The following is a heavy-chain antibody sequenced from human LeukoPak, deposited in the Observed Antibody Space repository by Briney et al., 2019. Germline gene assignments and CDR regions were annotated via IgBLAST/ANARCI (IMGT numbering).Heavy chain of an antibody. CDR2: TNPNSGGT. V-gene: IGHV1-2*02. CDR1: GYTFAGYY. D-gene: IGHD1-26*01. CDR3: ASHRSSGRKAYDEY. J-gene: IGHJ4*02. Sequence: ASVKVSCKASGYTFAGYYMHWVRQAPGQGLEWMGWTNPNSGGTNYAKKFQGRVTMTRDTSISTAYMELSRLRSDDTAVYYCASHRSSGRKAYDEYWGQGTLVTVSS.